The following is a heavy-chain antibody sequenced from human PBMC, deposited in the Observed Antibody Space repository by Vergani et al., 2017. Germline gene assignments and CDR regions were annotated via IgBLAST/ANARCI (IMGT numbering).Heavy chain of an antibody. D-gene: IGHD6-13*01. V-gene: IGHV5-51*01. J-gene: IGHJ5*02. CDR3: ARRRVWYSSSWYSTANWFDP. CDR2: IYPGYSDT. Sequence: EVHLVQSGAEVKKPGESLKISCKGSGYSFTSYWIGWVRQMPGKGLEWMGIIYPGYSDTRYSPSFQGHVTISAAKSISTAYLQWSSLKASDTAMYYCARRRVWYSSSWYSTANWFDPWGQGTLVTVSS. CDR1: GYSFTSYW.